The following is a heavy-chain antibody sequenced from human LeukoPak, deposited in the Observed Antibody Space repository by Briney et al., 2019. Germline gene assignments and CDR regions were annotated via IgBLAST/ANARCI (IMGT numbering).Heavy chain of an antibody. Sequence: PGGSLRLSCAASGFMFSSNWMSWVRQAPGKGLEWVSVIYSGGSTYYADSVKGRFTISRDNSKNTLYLQMNSLRAEDTAVYYCARVTSSGWYYFDYWGQGTLVTVSS. CDR3: ARVTSSGWYYFDY. V-gene: IGHV3-53*01. D-gene: IGHD6-19*01. J-gene: IGHJ4*02. CDR2: IYSGGST. CDR1: GFMFSSNW.